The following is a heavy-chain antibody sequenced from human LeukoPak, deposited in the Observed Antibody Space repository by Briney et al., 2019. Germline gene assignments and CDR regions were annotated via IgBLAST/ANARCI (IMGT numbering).Heavy chain of an antibody. D-gene: IGHD3-22*01. CDR1: GGSFSGYY. Sequence: SETLSLTCAVYGGSFSGYYWSWIRQPPGKGLEWIGEINHSGSTNYNPSLKSRVTISVGTSKSQFSPRLSSVTAADTAVYYCARRRVSGYFVPYWNFDLWGRGTLVTVSS. J-gene: IGHJ2*01. CDR2: INHSGST. CDR3: ARRRVSGYFVPYWNFDL. V-gene: IGHV4-34*01.